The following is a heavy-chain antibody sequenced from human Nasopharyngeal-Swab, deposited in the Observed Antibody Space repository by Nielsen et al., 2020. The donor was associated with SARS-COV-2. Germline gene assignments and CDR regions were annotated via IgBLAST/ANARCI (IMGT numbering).Heavy chain of an antibody. CDR2: IVVGSGNT. J-gene: IGHJ5*02. Sequence: SAKVSCKASGFTFTSSAVQWVRQARGQRLEWIGWIVVGSGNTNYAQKFQERVTITRDMSTSTAYMELSSLRSEDTAVYYCAGVDTAMVRFDPWGQGTLVTVSS. D-gene: IGHD5-18*01. V-gene: IGHV1-58*01. CDR1: GFTFTSSA. CDR3: AGVDTAMVRFDP.